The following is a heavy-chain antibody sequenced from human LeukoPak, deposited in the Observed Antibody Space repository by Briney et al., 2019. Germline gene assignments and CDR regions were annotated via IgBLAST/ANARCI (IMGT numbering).Heavy chain of an antibody. CDR1: GGSFSGYY. D-gene: IGHD3-10*01. CDR3: ARVDLRDWFDP. Sequence: SETLSLTCAVYGGSFSGYYWSWIRQPPGKGLEWIGEINHSGSTNYNPSLKSRVTISLDTSKNQFSLKLSSVTAADTAVYYCARVDLRDWFDPWGQGTLVTVSS. V-gene: IGHV4-34*01. J-gene: IGHJ5*02. CDR2: INHSGST.